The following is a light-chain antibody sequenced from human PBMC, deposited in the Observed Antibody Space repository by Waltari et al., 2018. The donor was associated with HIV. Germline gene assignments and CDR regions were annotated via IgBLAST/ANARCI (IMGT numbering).Light chain of an antibody. Sequence: QAVVTQEPSLTVSPGGTVTLTCGSSTGPVPSGPHPYWFQQRPGQAPRTLIYDTTNKHSWTPARFSGSLLGGKAALTLSGAQPEDEAEYYCLLSYAGARPWVFGGGTKLTVL. CDR3: LLSYAGARPWV. CDR1: TGPVPSGPH. J-gene: IGLJ3*02. CDR2: DTT. V-gene: IGLV7-46*01.